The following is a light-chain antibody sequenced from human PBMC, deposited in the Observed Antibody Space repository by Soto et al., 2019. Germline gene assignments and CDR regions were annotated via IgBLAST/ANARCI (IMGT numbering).Light chain of an antibody. V-gene: IGKV1-5*01. J-gene: IGKJ2*01. CDR1: QSISSW. CDR3: QQYNSYSRMYT. Sequence: DIQMTQSPSTLSASVGDRVTITCRASQSISSWLAWYQQKPGKAPKVLIYDASNLESGVPLRFSGSGSGTEFTLTISSLQPDDFATYYCQQYNSYSRMYTFGQGTKLEIK. CDR2: DAS.